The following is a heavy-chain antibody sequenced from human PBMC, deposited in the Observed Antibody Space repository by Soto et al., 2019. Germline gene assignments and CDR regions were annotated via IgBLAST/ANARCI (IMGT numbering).Heavy chain of an antibody. CDR3: ARTVGYCSSTSCYMGYYVFDY. CDR2: IWYDGSNK. J-gene: IGHJ4*02. V-gene: IGHV3-33*01. D-gene: IGHD2-2*02. CDR1: GFTFSSYG. Sequence: GGSLRLSCAASGFTFSSYGMHWVRQAPGKGLEWVAVIWYDGSNKYYADSVKGRFTISRDNSKNTLYLQMNSLRAEDTAVYYCARTVGYCSSTSCYMGYYVFDYWGQGTLVTVSS.